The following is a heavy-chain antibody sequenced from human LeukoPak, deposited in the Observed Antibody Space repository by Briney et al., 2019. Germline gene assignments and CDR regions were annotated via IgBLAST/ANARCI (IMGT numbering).Heavy chain of an antibody. V-gene: IGHV3-23*01. CDR3: AKAVRLPITFGGPWGAFDI. Sequence: GGSLRLSCATSGFRFRSYGMSWVRQAPGKGLEWVSSISGSGRTYYADSVRGRVTCSRDNAKNSLYLQMNSLRAEDTALYYCAKAVRLPITFGGPWGAFDIWGQGTMVTVSS. CDR1: GFRFRSYG. CDR2: ISGSGRT. J-gene: IGHJ3*02. D-gene: IGHD3-16*01.